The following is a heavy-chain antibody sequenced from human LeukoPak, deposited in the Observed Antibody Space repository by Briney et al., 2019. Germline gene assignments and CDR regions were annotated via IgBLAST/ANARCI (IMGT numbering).Heavy chain of an antibody. CDR1: GFTFSSYG. V-gene: IGHV3-30*18. D-gene: IGHD3-16*02. CDR2: ISYDGSNK. Sequence: GGSLRLSCAASGFTFSSYGMHWVRQAPGKGLEWVAVISYDGSNKYYADSVKGRFTISRDNSKNTLYLQMNSLRAEDTAVYYCAKQRVEDYVWGSYRLYYYMDVWGKGTTVTVSS. CDR3: AKQRVEDYVWGSYRLYYYMDV. J-gene: IGHJ6*03.